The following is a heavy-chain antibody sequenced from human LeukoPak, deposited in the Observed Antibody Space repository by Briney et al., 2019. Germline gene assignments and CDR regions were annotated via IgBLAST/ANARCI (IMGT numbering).Heavy chain of an antibody. Sequence: GGSLRLSCAASGFTFSNYAMSWVRQAPGKGLEWVSGVSGSDSRTYSADSVKGRFTISRDNSKSTLYLQMDSLRAEDTAVYYCAKDKRPYSSGWYDGFDYWGQGTLVTVSS. CDR1: GFTFSNYA. V-gene: IGHV3-23*01. CDR2: VSGSDSRT. J-gene: IGHJ4*02. CDR3: AKDKRPYSSGWYDGFDY. D-gene: IGHD6-19*01.